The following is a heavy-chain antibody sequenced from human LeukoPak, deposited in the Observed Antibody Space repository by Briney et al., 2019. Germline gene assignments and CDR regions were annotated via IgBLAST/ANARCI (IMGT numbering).Heavy chain of an antibody. CDR3: AKEAAVVVVAAPDY. CDR1: GFTFSSYA. V-gene: IGHV3-23*01. Sequence: GGSLRLSCAASGFTFSSYAMSWVREAPGKGLEWDSAISGSGGSTYYADSVKGRFTISRDNSKNTLYLQMNSLIAEDTAVYYCAKEAAVVVVAAPDYWGQGTLVIVSS. J-gene: IGHJ4*02. CDR2: ISGSGGST. D-gene: IGHD2-15*01.